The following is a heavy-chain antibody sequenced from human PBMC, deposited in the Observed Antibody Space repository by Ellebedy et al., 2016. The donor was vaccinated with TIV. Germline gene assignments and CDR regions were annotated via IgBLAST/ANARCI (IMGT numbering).Heavy chain of an antibody. CDR3: AKARGSSSFFDY. Sequence: ESLKISXAASGFTFSSYTMRWVRQAPGKGLEWVSDISGSGGGTYYADSVKGRFTISRDNSKNTLYLQMNSLRVEDTAVYYCAKARGSSSFFDYWGQGTLVTVSS. CDR2: ISGSGGGT. J-gene: IGHJ4*02. CDR1: GFTFSSYT. D-gene: IGHD6-6*01. V-gene: IGHV3-23*01.